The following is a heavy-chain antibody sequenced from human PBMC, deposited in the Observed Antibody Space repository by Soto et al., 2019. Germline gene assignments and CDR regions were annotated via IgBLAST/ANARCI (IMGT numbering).Heavy chain of an antibody. CDR1: GYSFTSYW. CDR2: IYPGDSDT. J-gene: IGHJ4*02. CDR3: ARPNTYYDILTGYSPLYFDY. D-gene: IGHD3-9*01. V-gene: IGHV5-51*01. Sequence: GESLKISCKGSGYSFTSYWIGWVRQMPGKGLEWMGIIYPGDSDTRYSPSFQGQVTISADKSISTAYLQWSSLKASDTAMYYCARPNTYYDILTGYSPLYFDYWGQGTLVTVSS.